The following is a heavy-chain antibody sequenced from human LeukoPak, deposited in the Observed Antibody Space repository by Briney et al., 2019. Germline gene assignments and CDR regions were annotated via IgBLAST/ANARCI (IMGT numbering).Heavy chain of an antibody. V-gene: IGHV3-23*01. D-gene: IGHD3-10*01. CDR3: AKEHYGSGPNNFDC. CDR1: GFTFSSYG. Sequence: PGGTLRLSCAASGFTFSSYGMSWVRQAPGKGLEWDSAISGSGGSTYYADSVRGRFTISRDNSKNTLYLQMNSLRAEDTAVYYCAKEHYGSGPNNFDCWGQGTLVTVSS. CDR2: ISGSGGST. J-gene: IGHJ4*02.